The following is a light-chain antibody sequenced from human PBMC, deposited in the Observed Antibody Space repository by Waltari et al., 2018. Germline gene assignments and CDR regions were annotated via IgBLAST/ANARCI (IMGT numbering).Light chain of an antibody. CDR3: SSYTSTSTLVL. J-gene: IGLJ2*01. Sequence: QSALTQPASVSGSPGQSITISCTGTSSDVGGYNDVSWYQQHPDKAHKLIISGVGNRPSGISNRFSGFKSGDTAYLTISGLQAEDEADYYCSSYTSTSTLVLFGGGTKLTVL. CDR2: GVG. V-gene: IGLV2-14*01. CDR1: SSDVGGYND.